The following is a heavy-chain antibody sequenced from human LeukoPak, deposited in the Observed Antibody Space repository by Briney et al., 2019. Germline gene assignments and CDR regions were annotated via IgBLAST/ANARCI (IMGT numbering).Heavy chain of an antibody. CDR2: ISGSGGST. J-gene: IGHJ5*02. V-gene: IGHV3-23*01. Sequence: GGSLRLSCAASGFTFSSYAMSWVRQAPGKGLEWVSAISGSGGSTYYADSVKGRFTISRDNSKNTLCLQMNSLRAEDTAVYYCAKDHEIAVAGDWFDPWGQGTLVTVSS. CDR3: AKDHEIAVAGDWFDP. CDR1: GFTFSSYA. D-gene: IGHD6-19*01.